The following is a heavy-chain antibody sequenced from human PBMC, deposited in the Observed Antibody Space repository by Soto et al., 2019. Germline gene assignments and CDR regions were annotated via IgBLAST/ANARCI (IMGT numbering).Heavy chain of an antibody. V-gene: IGHV1-69*14. D-gene: IGHD4-17*01. J-gene: IGHJ3*02. CDR2: ILPIFGTA. Sequence: QVQLVQSGAEVKKPGSSVKVSCKASGVTFSTSSINWVRQAPGQRPEWMGNILPIFGTADDAQKFQGRGTITADNSTNTAYMEVRSRLSYDTAVYYCARGHEYGGNSDAFDIWGQGTVVTVSS. CDR3: ARGHEYGGNSDAFDI. CDR1: GVTFSTSS.